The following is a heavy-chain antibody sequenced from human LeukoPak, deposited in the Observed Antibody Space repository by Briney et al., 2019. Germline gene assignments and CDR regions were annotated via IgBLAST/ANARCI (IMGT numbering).Heavy chain of an antibody. CDR3: ARDQSNALGRTSYDY. CDR2: MWARGSI. V-gene: IGHV4-4*07. D-gene: IGHD2-8*01. J-gene: IGHJ4*02. CDR1: GGSISSDY. Sequence: SETLSLTCTVSGGSISSDYWSWIRQPAGKGLEWIGRMWARGSINYNPSLKSRVSMSIDTTKKRFSLRLSSVTAADTAVYYCARDQSNALGRTSYDYWGQGTLVTVSS.